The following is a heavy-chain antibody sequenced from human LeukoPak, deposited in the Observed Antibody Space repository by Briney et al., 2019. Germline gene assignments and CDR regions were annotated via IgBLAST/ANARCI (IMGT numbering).Heavy chain of an antibody. Sequence: PGGSLRLSCAASGFTFSSYGMHWVRQAPGKGLEWVAVIWYDGSNKYYADSVKGRFTISRDNSKNTLYQQMNSLRAEDTAVYYCARDSRDYGDYAFDYWGQGTLVTVSS. J-gene: IGHJ4*02. CDR1: GFTFSSYG. V-gene: IGHV3-33*01. CDR3: ARDSRDYGDYAFDY. CDR2: IWYDGSNK. D-gene: IGHD4-17*01.